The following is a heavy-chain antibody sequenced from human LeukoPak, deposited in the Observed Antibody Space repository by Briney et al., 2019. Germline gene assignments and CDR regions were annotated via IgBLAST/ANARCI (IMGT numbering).Heavy chain of an antibody. CDR1: GYTFTGYY. Sequence: ASVKVSCKASGYTFTGYYMHWVRQAPGQGLEWMGWINPNSGGTNYAQKFQGRVTMTRDTSISTAYMELSRLRSDDTAAYYCARELLNYDSTGYPLNWGQGTLVTVSS. V-gene: IGHV1-2*02. D-gene: IGHD3-22*01. CDR2: INPNSGGT. J-gene: IGHJ4*02. CDR3: ARELLNYDSTGYPLN.